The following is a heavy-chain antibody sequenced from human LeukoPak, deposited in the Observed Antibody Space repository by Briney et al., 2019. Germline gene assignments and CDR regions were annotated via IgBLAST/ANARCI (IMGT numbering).Heavy chain of an antibody. CDR2: ISSSGSTI. V-gene: IGHV3-11*04. CDR3: ARDLSLYCSGGSCYSLNY. J-gene: IGHJ4*02. Sequence: GASVKVSCKVSGYTLTELSMNWVRQAPGKGLEWVSYISSSGSTIYYADSVKGRFTISRDNAKNSLYLQMNSLIAEDTAVYYCARDLSLYCSGGSCYSLNYWGQGTLVTVSS. CDR1: GYTLTELS. D-gene: IGHD2-15*01.